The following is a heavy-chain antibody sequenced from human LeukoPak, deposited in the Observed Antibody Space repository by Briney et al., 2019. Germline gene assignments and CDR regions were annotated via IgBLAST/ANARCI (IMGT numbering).Heavy chain of an antibody. D-gene: IGHD2-2*01. CDR3: ANSTSFRPPRKYYYYMDF. V-gene: IGHV4-34*01. Sequence: SETLSLTCAVYGGSFSGYYWSWIRQPPGKGLEWIGEINHSGSTNYNPSLKSRVTISVDTSKNQFSLKLSSVTAADTAVYYCANSTSFRPPRKYYYYMDFWGKGTTVTVSS. CDR1: GGSFSGYY. J-gene: IGHJ6*03. CDR2: INHSGST.